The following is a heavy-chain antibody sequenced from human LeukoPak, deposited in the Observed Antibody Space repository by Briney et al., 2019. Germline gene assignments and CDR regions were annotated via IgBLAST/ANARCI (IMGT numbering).Heavy chain of an antibody. V-gene: IGHV3-30*02. J-gene: IGHJ4*02. CDR1: GFALSGYA. CDR2: IQYDGSSK. Sequence: GGSLRLSCAASGFALSGYAMHWVRQAPGKGLEWVAFIQYDGSSKYSDSMKGRFTISRDNAKNTLYLQMNSLRAEDTAVYYCARDLWYYDSSGYPVDWGQGTLVTVSS. CDR3: ARDLWYYDSSGYPVD. D-gene: IGHD3-22*01.